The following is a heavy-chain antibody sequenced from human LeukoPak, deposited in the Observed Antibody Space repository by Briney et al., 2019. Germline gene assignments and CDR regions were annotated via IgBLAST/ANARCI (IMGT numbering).Heavy chain of an antibody. Sequence: KASETLSLTCAVYGGSFSGYYWSWIRQPPGKGLEWIGEINHSGSTNYNPSLKSRVTISVDTSKNLFSLKLSSVTAADTAIYFCARAPLYHYDSSGYLFDYWGQGTLVTVSS. CDR1: GGSFSGYY. V-gene: IGHV4-34*01. CDR2: INHSGST. J-gene: IGHJ4*02. D-gene: IGHD3-22*01. CDR3: ARAPLYHYDSSGYLFDY.